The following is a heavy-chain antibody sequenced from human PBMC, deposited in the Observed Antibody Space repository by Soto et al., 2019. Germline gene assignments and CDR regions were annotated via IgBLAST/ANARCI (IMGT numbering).Heavy chain of an antibody. Sequence: QVQLVQSGAEVKKPGASVKVSCKASGYTFTGYYMHWVRQAPGQGLEWMGWINPNSGGTNYAQKFQGWVTMTRDTSISTAYMELSRLRSDDTAVYYCARSLSIGGSYSDDFDSWGQGTLVTVSS. D-gene: IGHD1-26*01. CDR2: INPNSGGT. CDR1: GYTFTGYY. V-gene: IGHV1-2*04. CDR3: ARSLSIGGSYSDDFDS. J-gene: IGHJ4*02.